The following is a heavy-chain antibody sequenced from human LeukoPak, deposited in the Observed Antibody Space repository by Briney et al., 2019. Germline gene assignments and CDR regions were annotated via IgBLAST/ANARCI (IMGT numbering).Heavy chain of an antibody. J-gene: IGHJ4*02. CDR1: GGSISSYY. CDR3: ARSELLWFGRVNSGFDY. CDR2: VYYSGST. V-gene: IGHV4-59*01. D-gene: IGHD3-10*01. Sequence: SETLSLTCTVSGGSISSYYWSWIRQPPGKGLEWIGYVYYSGSTNYNPSLKSRVTISVDTSKNQFSLKLSSVTAADTAVYYCARSELLWFGRVNSGFDYWGQGTLVTVSS.